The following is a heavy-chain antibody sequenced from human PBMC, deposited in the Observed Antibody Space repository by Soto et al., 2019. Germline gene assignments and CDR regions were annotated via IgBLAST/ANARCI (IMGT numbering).Heavy chain of an antibody. CDR3: AAVPYSSSSLDYFDY. CDR1: GGSISSYY. V-gene: IGHV4-59*08. Sequence: SETLSLTCTVSGGSISSYYWSWIRQPPGKGLEWIGYIYYSGSTNYNPSLKSRVTISVDTSKNQFSLKLSSVTAADTAVYYCAAVPYSSSSLDYFDYWGQGTLVTVS. D-gene: IGHD6-6*01. CDR2: IYYSGST. J-gene: IGHJ4*02.